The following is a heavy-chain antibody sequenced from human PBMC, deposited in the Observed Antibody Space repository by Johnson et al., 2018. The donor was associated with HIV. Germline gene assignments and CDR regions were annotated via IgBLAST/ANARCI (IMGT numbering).Heavy chain of an antibody. V-gene: IGHV3-66*03. CDR2: IYNNDGT. CDR3: ARPRRLFEGHDAFDI. J-gene: IGHJ3*02. CDR1: GFPVSRNY. D-gene: IGHD2-21*01. Sequence: VQLVESGGGLIQPGGSLRLSCAASGFPVSRNYMTWVRQAPGKGLECVSVIYNNDGTQYADSVKGRFTISRDNSKNTLYLQMNSLRAEDTAVYYCARPRRLFEGHDAFDIGGQGTMVTVSS.